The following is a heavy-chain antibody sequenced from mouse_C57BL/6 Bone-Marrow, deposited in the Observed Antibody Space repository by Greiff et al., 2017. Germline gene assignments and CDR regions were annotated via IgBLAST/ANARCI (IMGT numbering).Heavy chain of an antibody. D-gene: IGHD4-1*01. J-gene: IGHJ3*01. CDR1: GYTFTSYW. Sequence: QVHVKQSGAELVRPGSSVKLSCKASGYTFTSYWMHWVKQRPIQGLEWIGNIDPSDSETHYNQKFKDKATLTVDKSSSTAYMQLSSLTAEDSAVDYCARELGRRWFAYWGQGTLVTVSA. CDR2: IDPSDSET. V-gene: IGHV1-52*01. CDR3: ARELGRRWFAY.